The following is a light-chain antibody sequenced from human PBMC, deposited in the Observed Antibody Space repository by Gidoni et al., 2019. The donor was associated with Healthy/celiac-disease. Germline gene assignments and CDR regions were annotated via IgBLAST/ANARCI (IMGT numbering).Light chain of an antibody. V-gene: IGLV2-14*01. CDR2: DVS. CDR1: SSDVGGYNY. CDR3: SSYTSSSPWV. J-gene: IGLJ3*02. Sequence: QSALTQPASVSGSPGQSITISCIGTSSDVGGYNYVSWYQQHPGKAPKLMIYDVSSRPSGVSNRFSGSKSGNTASLTISVLQAEDEADYYCSSYTSSSPWVFGGGTKLTVL.